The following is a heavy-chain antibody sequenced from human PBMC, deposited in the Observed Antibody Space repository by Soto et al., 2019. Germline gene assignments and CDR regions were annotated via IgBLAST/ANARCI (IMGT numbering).Heavy chain of an antibody. CDR1: GYSFTTFW. CDR2: IYPGDSDI. J-gene: IGHJ4*02. CDR3: ARHGPIYPHETHFDY. D-gene: IGHD2-2*02. V-gene: IGHV5-51*01. Sequence: PGESLKISSKGSGYSFTTFWIGWVRQMAGRGLEWMAIIYPGDSDIRYSPSFQGQVTISADKSISTAYLQWSSLKASDTAMYYCARHGPIYPHETHFDYWGQGTLVTVSS.